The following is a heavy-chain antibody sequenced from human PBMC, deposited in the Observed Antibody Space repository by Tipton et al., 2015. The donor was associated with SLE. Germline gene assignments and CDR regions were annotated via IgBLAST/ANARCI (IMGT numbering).Heavy chain of an antibody. J-gene: IGHJ6*02. V-gene: IGHV3-23*01. D-gene: IGHD6-19*01. CDR2: ISGSGGST. Sequence: SLRLSCAASGFTFSSYAMSWVRQAPGKGLEWVSAISGSGGSTYYADSVKGRFTISRDNSKNTLYLQMNSLRAEDTAVYYCARALGYSSGWYEAYYYGMDVWGQGTTVTVSS. CDR1: GFTFSSYA. CDR3: ARALGYSSGWYEAYYYGMDV.